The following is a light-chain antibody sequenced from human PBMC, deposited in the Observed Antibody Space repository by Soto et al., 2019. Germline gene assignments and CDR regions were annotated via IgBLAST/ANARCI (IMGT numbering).Light chain of an antibody. Sequence: AIRMTQSPSSFSASTGDRVTITCRASQGISSYLAWYQQKPGKAPKLLIYAASTLQSGVPSRFTGSGYGTDFTLTVSGRQSEDFATYNCQQYYSYPLTFGGGTKVEIK. CDR1: QGISSY. V-gene: IGKV1-8*01. J-gene: IGKJ4*02. CDR2: AAS. CDR3: QQYYSYPLT.